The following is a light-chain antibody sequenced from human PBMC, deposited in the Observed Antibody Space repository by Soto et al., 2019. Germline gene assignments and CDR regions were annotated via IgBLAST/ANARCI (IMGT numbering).Light chain of an antibody. V-gene: IGKV1-39*01. CDR2: AAS. CDR3: QQSCSLPYT. CDR1: QSIDNF. Sequence: DIQMTQSPSSLSASVGDRVTITCRPSQSIDNFLNWYQQKPGKAPNLLIYAASSLKRGVSSRFSGSGAGTDFTLTISSLQIEDSATYCCQQSCSLPYTFGQGTKVEIK. J-gene: IGKJ2*01.